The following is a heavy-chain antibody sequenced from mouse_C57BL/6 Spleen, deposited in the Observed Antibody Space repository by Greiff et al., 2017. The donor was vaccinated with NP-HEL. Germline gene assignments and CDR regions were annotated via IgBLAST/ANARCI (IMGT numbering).Heavy chain of an antibody. Sequence: VQLQQSGPELVKPGASVKISCKASGYAFSSSWINWVKQRPGKGLEWIGRIYPGDGDTNYNGKFKGKATLTADKSSSTAYMQLSSLTSEDSAVYFCARWPYYYGSSYDYFDYWGQGTTLTVSS. D-gene: IGHD1-1*01. J-gene: IGHJ2*01. CDR3: ARWPYYYGSSYDYFDY. CDR1: GYAFSSSW. V-gene: IGHV1-82*01. CDR2: IYPGDGDT.